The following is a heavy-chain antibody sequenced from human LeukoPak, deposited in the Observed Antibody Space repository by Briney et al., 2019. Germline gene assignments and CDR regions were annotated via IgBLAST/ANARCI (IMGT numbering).Heavy chain of an antibody. V-gene: IGHV3-7*03. Sequence: GGSLRLSCAASGFDFSNYWMYWVRQAPGKGLEWVANIKQDGSEKYYVDSVRGRFTISRDNSKNTLYLQMNSLRAEDTAVYYCAKGIPTYYYDSSGYWTYFDYWGQGTLVTVSS. CDR3: AKGIPTYYYDSSGYWTYFDY. CDR2: IKQDGSEK. J-gene: IGHJ4*02. D-gene: IGHD3-22*01. CDR1: GFDFSNYW.